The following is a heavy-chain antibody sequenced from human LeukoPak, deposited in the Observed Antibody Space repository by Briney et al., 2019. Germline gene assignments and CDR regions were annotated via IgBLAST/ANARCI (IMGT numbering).Heavy chain of an antibody. D-gene: IGHD3-22*01. CDR1: GGTFSSYA. CDR3: ARDTYYYDSSGYQGLFDY. J-gene: IGHJ4*02. CDR2: IIPIFGIA. V-gene: IGHV1-69*04. Sequence: ASVKVSCKASGGTFSSYAISWVRQAPGQGLEWMGRIIPIFGIANYAQKFQGRVTITADKSTGTAYMELSSLRSEDTAVYYCARDTYYYDSSGYQGLFDYWGQGTLVTVSS.